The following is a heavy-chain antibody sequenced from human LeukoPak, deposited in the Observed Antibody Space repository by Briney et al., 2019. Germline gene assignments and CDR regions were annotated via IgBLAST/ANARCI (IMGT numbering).Heavy chain of an antibody. CDR1: GGTCSSYA. D-gene: IGHD5-18*01. Sequence: ASVKVSCKASGGTCSSYAISWVRQAPGQGLEWMGGIIPIFGTANYAQKFQGRVTITADESTSTAYMELSSLRSEDTAVYYCARDQNTAMAHYFDYWGQGTLVTVSS. V-gene: IGHV1-69*13. J-gene: IGHJ4*02. CDR3: ARDQNTAMAHYFDY. CDR2: IIPIFGTA.